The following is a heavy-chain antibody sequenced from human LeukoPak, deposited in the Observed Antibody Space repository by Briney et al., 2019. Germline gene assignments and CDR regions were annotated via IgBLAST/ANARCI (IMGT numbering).Heavy chain of an antibody. D-gene: IGHD5-18*01. V-gene: IGHV3-11*03. CDR2: ISSSSSYT. CDR3: AGYSYGLSYPNWFDP. Sequence: RGSPRLSCAASGFTFSDYYMSWIRQAPGKGLEWVSYISSSSSYTNYADSVKGRFTISRDNAKNSLYLQMNSLRAEDTAVYYCAGYSYGLSYPNWFDPWGQGTLIAVSS. J-gene: IGHJ5*02. CDR1: GFTFSDYY.